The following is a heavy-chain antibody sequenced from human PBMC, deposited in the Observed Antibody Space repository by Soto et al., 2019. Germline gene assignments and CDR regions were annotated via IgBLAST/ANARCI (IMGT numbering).Heavy chain of an antibody. CDR2: ISSSGSYL. Sequence: EVQLVESGGGLVKPGGSLRLSCAASGFTFSSYGLNWVRQAPGKGLEWVSSISSSGSYLYYADSLRGRFTISRDNAKNSLYLQMNGLRGEDTAVYYCARGDYSGSYRYHAFDIWGQGTMVTVSS. J-gene: IGHJ3*02. D-gene: IGHD1-26*01. CDR3: ARGDYSGSYRYHAFDI. CDR1: GFTFSSYG. V-gene: IGHV3-21*01.